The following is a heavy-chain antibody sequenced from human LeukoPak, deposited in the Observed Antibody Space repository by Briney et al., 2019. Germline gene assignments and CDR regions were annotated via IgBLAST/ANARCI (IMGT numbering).Heavy chain of an antibody. Sequence: GGSLRLSCAASGFSFGTQVMTWVRQPPGKGLEWVSTVGDSGGATYYSDSVKGRFNISRDNAKNTLYLQMNSLRAEDTALYYCAKFPFGTWISWGQGTLVTVSS. J-gene: IGHJ1*01. D-gene: IGHD2-2*03. CDR3: AKFPFGTWIS. CDR2: VGDSGGAT. CDR1: GFSFGTQV. V-gene: IGHV3-23*01.